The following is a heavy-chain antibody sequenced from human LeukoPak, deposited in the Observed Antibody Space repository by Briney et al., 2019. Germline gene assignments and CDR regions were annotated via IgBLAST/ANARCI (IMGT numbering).Heavy chain of an antibody. J-gene: IGHJ4*02. Sequence: GGSLRLSCAASGFTFSDYYMTWIRQSPGKGLEWVSYISSTSSYTNYADSVRGRFTISRDNSRNTLSLQMKSLRAEDTALYYCARVWELSFDHWGQGTLVTVSS. CDR1: GFTFSDYY. CDR2: ISSTSSYT. D-gene: IGHD1-26*01. V-gene: IGHV3-11*05. CDR3: ARVWELSFDH.